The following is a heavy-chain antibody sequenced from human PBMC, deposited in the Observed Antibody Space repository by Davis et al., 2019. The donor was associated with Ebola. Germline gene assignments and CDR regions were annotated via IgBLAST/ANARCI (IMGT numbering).Heavy chain of an antibody. D-gene: IGHD5-18*01. CDR1: GGSISSYY. CDR2: IYYSGST. CDR3: ARGGYSYGFDY. V-gene: IGHV4-59*01. J-gene: IGHJ4*02. Sequence: PGGSLRLSCTVSGGSISSYYWSWIRQPPGKGLEWIGYIYYSGSTNYNPSLKSRVTISVDTSKNQFSLKLSSVTAADTAVYYCARGGYSYGFDYWGQGTLVTVSS.